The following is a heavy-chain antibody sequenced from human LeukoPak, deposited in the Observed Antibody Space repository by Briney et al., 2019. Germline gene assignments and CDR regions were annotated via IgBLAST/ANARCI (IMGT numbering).Heavy chain of an antibody. J-gene: IGHJ4*02. CDR1: GGSSSSSSYY. V-gene: IGHV4-39*01. Sequence: SETLSLXCTVSGGSSSSSSYYWGWIRQPPGKGLEWIGSIYYSGSTYYNPSLKSRVTISVDTSKNQFFLKLSSVTAADTAVYYCARQGGNAPDYWGQGTLVTVSS. D-gene: IGHD1-1*01. CDR2: IYYSGST. CDR3: ARQGGNAPDY.